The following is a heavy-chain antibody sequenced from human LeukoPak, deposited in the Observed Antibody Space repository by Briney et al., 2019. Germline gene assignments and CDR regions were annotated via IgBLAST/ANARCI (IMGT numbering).Heavy chain of an antibody. D-gene: IGHD4-17*01. V-gene: IGHV3-53*01. CDR1: GFTVSSNY. Sequence: PGGSLRLSCAASGFTVSSNYMSWVRQAPGKGLEWVSLIYSGGVTYYADSVKGRFTISKDNSKNTLYLQMHSLRAEDTAVYYCARDEVTTPRDWGQGTLVTVSS. CDR3: ARDEVTTPRD. CDR2: IYSGGVT. J-gene: IGHJ4*02.